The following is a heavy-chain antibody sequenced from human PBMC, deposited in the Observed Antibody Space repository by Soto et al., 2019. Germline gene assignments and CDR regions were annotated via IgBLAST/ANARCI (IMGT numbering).Heavy chain of an antibody. CDR3: AKSPSSMNTNFVSGGYCFDY. J-gene: IGHJ4*02. D-gene: IGHD3-10*01. V-gene: IGHV3-23*01. CDR1: GFSFSSYA. Sequence: EVQLLESGGGLVQPGGSLRLSCAASGFSFSSYAMSWVRQAPGKGPEWVSTISGTGGTTYYADSVKGRFTISRDNSNNTLYLQINILRAEDPALYYWAKSPSSMNTNFVSGGYCFDYWGQGTLVTVSS. CDR2: ISGTGGTT.